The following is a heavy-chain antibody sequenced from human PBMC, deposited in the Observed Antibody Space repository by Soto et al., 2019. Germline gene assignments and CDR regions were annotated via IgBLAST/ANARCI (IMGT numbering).Heavy chain of an antibody. Sequence: QVQLQQWGAGLLKPSETLSLTCAVYGGSFSGYYWSWIRQPPGKGLEWIGEINHSGSTNYNPSLKSRVTISVDTSKNQFSLKLSSVTAADTAVHYCARSPDNYYDSSGALDYWGQGTLVTVSS. CDR1: GGSFSGYY. V-gene: IGHV4-34*01. CDR3: ARSPDNYYDSSGALDY. J-gene: IGHJ4*02. CDR2: INHSGST. D-gene: IGHD3-22*01.